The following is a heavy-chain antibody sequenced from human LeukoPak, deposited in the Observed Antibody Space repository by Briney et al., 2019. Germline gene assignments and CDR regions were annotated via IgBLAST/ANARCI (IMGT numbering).Heavy chain of an antibody. Sequence: GGSLRLSCAASGFTVSSNYMSWVRQAPGKGLEWVSVIYSGGSTYYADSVKGRFTISRDNSKITLYLQMNSLRAEDTAVYYCARARATGEGFDYWGQGTLVTVSS. V-gene: IGHV3-53*01. CDR3: ARARATGEGFDY. CDR2: IYSGGST. CDR1: GFTVSSNY. D-gene: IGHD7-27*01. J-gene: IGHJ4*02.